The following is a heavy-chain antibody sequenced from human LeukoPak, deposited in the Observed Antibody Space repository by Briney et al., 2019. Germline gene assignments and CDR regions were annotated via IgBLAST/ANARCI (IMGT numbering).Heavy chain of an antibody. D-gene: IGHD1-26*01. V-gene: IGHV3-64*01. CDR2: ITTSGDGT. CDR3: ARGGGSYDF. Sequence: PGGSLRLSCAASGFTFSAYPMHWVRQAPGKGLEYVSAITTSGDGTYYANSVKGRFTISRDNSKSTLYLQMSSLRPDDMGVYYCARGGGSYDFWGQGTLVTVSS. J-gene: IGHJ4*02. CDR1: GFTFSAYP.